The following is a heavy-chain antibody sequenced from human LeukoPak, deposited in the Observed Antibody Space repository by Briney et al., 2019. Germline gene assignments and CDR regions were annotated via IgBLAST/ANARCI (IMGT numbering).Heavy chain of an antibody. CDR2: ISWNSGSI. CDR1: GFTFDDYA. D-gene: IGHD3-10*01. Sequence: GGSLRLSCAASGFTFDDYAMHWVRQAPGKGLEWVSGISWNSGSIGYADSVKGRFTISRDNAKNSLYLQMNSLRAEDTALYYCAKGITMVRGVRVRYYYYYGMDVWGQGTTVTVSS. V-gene: IGHV3-9*01. J-gene: IGHJ6*02. CDR3: AKGITMVRGVRVRYYYYYGMDV.